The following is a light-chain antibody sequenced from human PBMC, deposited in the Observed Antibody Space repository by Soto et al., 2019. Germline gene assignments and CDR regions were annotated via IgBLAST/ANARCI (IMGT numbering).Light chain of an antibody. CDR3: QQNNSCPFT. CDR1: QTVNIW. J-gene: IGKJ4*02. Sequence: DIEMTQSPGSVSASVGDRVTLSCRASQTVNIWLTWYQQRPGQAPKLLIYGGSTLPPGIPSRFSGSGSETEFSLSISSLQPEDFAVYYCQQNNSCPFTFGGGTKVEI. V-gene: IGKV1-12*01. CDR2: GGS.